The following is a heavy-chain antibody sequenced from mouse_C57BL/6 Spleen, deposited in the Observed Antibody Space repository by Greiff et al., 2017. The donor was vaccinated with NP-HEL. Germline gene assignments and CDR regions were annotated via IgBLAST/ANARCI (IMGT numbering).Heavy chain of an antibody. Sequence: EVKLMESGGGLVQPGGSLSLSCAASGFTFTDYYMSWVRQPPGKALEWLGFIRNKANGYTTEYSASVKGRFTISRDNSQSILYLQMNALRAENSATYYCARSSFRRYFDVRGTGTTVTVSS. J-gene: IGHJ1*03. CDR1: GFTFTDYY. V-gene: IGHV7-3*01. CDR2: IRNKANGYTT. CDR3: ARSSFRRYFDV. D-gene: IGHD6-1*01.